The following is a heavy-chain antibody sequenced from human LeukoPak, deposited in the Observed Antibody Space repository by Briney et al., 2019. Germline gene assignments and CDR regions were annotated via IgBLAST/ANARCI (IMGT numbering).Heavy chain of an antibody. D-gene: IGHD3-16*01. J-gene: IGHJ4*02. V-gene: IGHV3-7*01. CDR3: ARDSGHGGIFDF. Sequence: PGGPLSLPCELSGCTLCTCWMPWAPEAPRKGVEGVANINQDGSEKYYVDSLKGRFTISRDNAKNSLYLQMNSLRAEDTAVYYCARDSGHGGIFDFWGQGTLVTVSS. CDR2: INQDGSEK. CDR1: GCTLCTCW.